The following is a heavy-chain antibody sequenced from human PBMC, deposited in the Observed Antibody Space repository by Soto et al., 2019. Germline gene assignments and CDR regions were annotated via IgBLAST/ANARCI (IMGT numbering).Heavy chain of an antibody. CDR1: AGSISSFTYC. J-gene: IGHJ5*02. CDR2: VYYNEDT. Sequence: PSETLSLTCSASAGSISSFTYCWGWIRQPPGKGLEGIGTVYYNEDTYYNPSLKSRVTITVITAKNQFSMNLRSVTAADTAMYFCARRERYDGSTGWFDPWGPGTLVTVSS. V-gene: IGHV4-39*01. CDR3: ARRERYDGSTGWFDP. D-gene: IGHD1-1*01.